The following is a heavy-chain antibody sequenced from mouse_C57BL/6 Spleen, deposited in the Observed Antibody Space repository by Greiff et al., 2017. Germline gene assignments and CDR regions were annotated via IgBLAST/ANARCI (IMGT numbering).Heavy chain of an antibody. V-gene: IGHV1-82*01. CDR3: ARDYGSTVLAY. CDR1: GYAFSSSW. J-gene: IGHJ3*01. CDR2: IYPGDGDT. D-gene: IGHD1-1*01. Sequence: QVQLQQSGPELVKPGASVKISCKASGYAFSSSWMNWVKQRPGKGLEWIGRIYPGDGDTNYNGKFKGKATLTADKSSSTAYMQLSSLPSEDVAVYVSARDYGSTVLAYWGQGTLVTVSA.